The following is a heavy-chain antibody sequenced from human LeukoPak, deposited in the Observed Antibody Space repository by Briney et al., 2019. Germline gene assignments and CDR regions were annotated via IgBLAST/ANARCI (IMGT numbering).Heavy chain of an antibody. J-gene: IGHJ6*03. V-gene: IGHV3-11*01. Sequence: GGAPRVSCVASGFTSSDYYTSWMRQAPGKGVGWGSHISSTGSTTHYAESLKGRVTISPDNAKNSLYLQMNSMGAEDTAVYYCARYPVVRGVISQSRYYYMDVWGKGATGSVSS. CDR3: ARYPVVRGVISQSRYYYMDV. CDR1: GFTSSDYY. CDR2: ISSTGSTT. D-gene: IGHD3-10*01.